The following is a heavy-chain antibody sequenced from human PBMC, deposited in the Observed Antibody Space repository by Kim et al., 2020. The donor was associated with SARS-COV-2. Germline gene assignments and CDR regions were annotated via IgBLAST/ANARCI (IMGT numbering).Heavy chain of an antibody. V-gene: IGHV3-9*01. CDR3: AKDLVSSSFRAFHI. J-gene: IGHJ3*02. D-gene: IGHD6-6*01. CDR2: LSWNSGAI. CDR1: GFTFGDFA. Sequence: GGSLRLSCAASGFTFGDFAMHWVRQVPGKGLEWVSGLSWNSGAIGYAASVKDLFTISRRNAENSLLLQMNSLRAEDTACYYCAKDLVSSSFRAFHIWGQGTMVTVSS.